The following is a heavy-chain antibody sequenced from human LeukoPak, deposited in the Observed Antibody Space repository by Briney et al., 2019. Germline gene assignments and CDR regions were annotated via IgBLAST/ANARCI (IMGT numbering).Heavy chain of an antibody. J-gene: IGHJ4*02. CDR2: IIPIFGTA. CDR3: ARGGGSDFWSGYSPFDY. Sequence: GASVKVSCKASGGTFSSYAISWVRQAPGQGLEWMGGIIPIFGTANYAQKFQGRVTITADESTSTAYMELSSLRSEDTAVYYCARGGGSDFWSGYSPFDYWGQGTLVTVSS. V-gene: IGHV1-69*13. CDR1: GGTFSSYA. D-gene: IGHD3-3*01.